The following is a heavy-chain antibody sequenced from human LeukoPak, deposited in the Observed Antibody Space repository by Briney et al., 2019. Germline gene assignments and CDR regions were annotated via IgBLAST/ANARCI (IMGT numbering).Heavy chain of an antibody. V-gene: IGHV1-2*02. CDR2: INPNSGGT. D-gene: IGHD2-15*01. CDR1: GYTFTGYY. Sequence: GASVKVSFKASGYTFTGYYMHWVRQAPGQGLEWMGWINPNSGGTNYAQKFQGRVTMTRDTSISTAYMELSRLRSDDTAVYYCARDRGYCSGGSCYWGFDPWGQGTLVTVSS. CDR3: ARDRGYCSGGSCYWGFDP. J-gene: IGHJ5*02.